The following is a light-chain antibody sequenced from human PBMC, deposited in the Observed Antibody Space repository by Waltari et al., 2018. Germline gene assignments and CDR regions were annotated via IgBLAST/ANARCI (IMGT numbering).Light chain of an antibody. Sequence: DIVMTQSPDSVAVSLGERATIHCRSSQNILSSSDNKNYLVWYHQKPGQPPKLLISWASTRESGVPDRFSGSGSGTDFTLTISSLQAEDVAVYYCQQCYHLPSFGGGTRVEIK. CDR2: WAS. V-gene: IGKV4-1*01. CDR1: QNILSSSDNKNY. J-gene: IGKJ4*01. CDR3: QQCYHLPS.